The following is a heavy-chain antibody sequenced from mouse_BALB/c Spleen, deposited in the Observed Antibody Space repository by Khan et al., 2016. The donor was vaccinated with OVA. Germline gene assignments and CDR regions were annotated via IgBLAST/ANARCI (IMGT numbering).Heavy chain of an antibody. CDR3: AGTARIKY. CDR1: GYSITSGYG. D-gene: IGHD1-2*01. J-gene: IGHJ2*01. V-gene: IGHV3-2*02. Sequence: EVKLEESGPGLVKPSQSLSLTCTVTGYSITSGYGWNWIRQFPGNKLEWMGYISYSGSTNYNPSLKSRISITRDTSKKQFFLPLNFVTTEDTATYYCAGTARIKYWGQGTTLTFSS. CDR2: ISYSGST.